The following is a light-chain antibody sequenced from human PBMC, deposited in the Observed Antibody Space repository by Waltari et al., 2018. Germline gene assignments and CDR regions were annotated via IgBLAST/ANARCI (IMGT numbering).Light chain of an antibody. Sequence: SSELTQDPAVSVALGQTVRITCQGDSLRSYHASWYQQKPGQAPVLVIYSKNNLPSGSPDRFSGSSSGDTISLTITGAQAEDEADYYCHSRDSSGKYLLFGGGTKLTVL. CDR2: SKN. CDR3: HSRDSSGKYLL. J-gene: IGLJ2*01. CDR1: SLRSYH. V-gene: IGLV3-19*01.